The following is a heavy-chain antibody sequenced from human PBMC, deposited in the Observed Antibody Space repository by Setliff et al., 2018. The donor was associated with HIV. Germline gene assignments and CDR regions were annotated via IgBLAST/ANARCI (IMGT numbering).Heavy chain of an antibody. V-gene: IGHV4-4*02. CDR3: VRNGYYSLDY. CDR1: GDSINSHS. J-gene: IGHJ4*02. D-gene: IGHD3-22*01. Sequence: PSETLSLTCTVSGDSINSHSWSWVRQTPGKGLEWIGEIHHSGSTNYNPSLESRVTISIDKSKNQFSLKMTSVTAADTAVYNCVRNGYYSLDYWGQGTLVTVSS. CDR2: IHHSGST.